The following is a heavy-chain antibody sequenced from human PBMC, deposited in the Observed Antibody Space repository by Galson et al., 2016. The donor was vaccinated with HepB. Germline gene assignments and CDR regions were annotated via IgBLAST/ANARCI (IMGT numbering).Heavy chain of an antibody. V-gene: IGHV3-74*01. J-gene: IGHJ6*02. CDR3: ARAGGVRWLDV. D-gene: IGHD3-10*01. Sequence: SLRLSCAASGFTFSVYWMHWVRQVPGKGLEWVSRITGDGSGSTSADSVKGRFTISRDNARNTVYLQLNSLRVEDTAVYYCARAGGVRWLDVWGQGTTVTVAS. CDR1: GFTFSVYW. CDR2: ITGDGSGS.